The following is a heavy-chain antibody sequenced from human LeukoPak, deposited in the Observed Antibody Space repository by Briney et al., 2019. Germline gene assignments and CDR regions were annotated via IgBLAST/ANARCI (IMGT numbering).Heavy chain of an antibody. CDR1: GGSISSGSYY. Sequence: SETLSLTCTVSGGSISSGSYYWSWIRQPAGKGLEWIGRIYTSGSTSYNPSLKSRVTISVDTSKNQFSLKLSSVTAADTAVYYCARVTQNAGYCSSTSCYTFFDYWGQGTLVTVSS. D-gene: IGHD2-2*02. CDR3: ARVTQNAGYCSSTSCYTFFDY. CDR2: IYTSGST. V-gene: IGHV4-61*02. J-gene: IGHJ4*02.